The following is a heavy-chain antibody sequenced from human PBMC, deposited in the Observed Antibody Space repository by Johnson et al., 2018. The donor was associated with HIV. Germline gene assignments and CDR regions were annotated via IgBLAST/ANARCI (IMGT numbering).Heavy chain of an antibody. J-gene: IGHJ3*02. V-gene: IGHV3-23*01. CDR3: AKVKIVTDVFDI. Sequence: SWVRQAPGEGLEWVSAISGSGGSTYYADSVKGRFTISRDNSKNTLYLQMNSLRSEDTAVYFCAKVKIVTDVFDIWGQGTMVTVSS. CDR2: ISGSGGST. D-gene: IGHD2-21*01.